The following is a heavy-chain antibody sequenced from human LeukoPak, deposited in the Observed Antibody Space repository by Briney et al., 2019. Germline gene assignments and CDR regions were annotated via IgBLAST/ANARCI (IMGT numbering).Heavy chain of an antibody. D-gene: IGHD2-15*01. J-gene: IGHJ6*02. Sequence: QPGRSLRLSCATSGFTFSSYGMHWVRQAPGKGLEWVAVISYDGSNKYYADSVKGRFTISRDNAKNSLYLQMNSLRAEDTAVYYCARGGGGSPGDYGMDVWGQGTTVTVSS. CDR3: ARGGGGSPGDYGMDV. V-gene: IGHV3-30*03. CDR2: ISYDGSNK. CDR1: GFTFSSYG.